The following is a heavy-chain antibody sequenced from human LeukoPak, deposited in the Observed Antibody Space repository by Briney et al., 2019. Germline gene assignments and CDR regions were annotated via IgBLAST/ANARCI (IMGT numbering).Heavy chain of an antibody. J-gene: IGHJ6*04. D-gene: IGHD3-10*02. CDR2: ISSSSSAL. V-gene: IGHV3-48*01. CDR1: GFTFSSYS. CDR3: AELGITMIGGV. Sequence: GGSLRLSCAASGFTFSSYSMNWVRQSPGKGLEWISYISSSSSALYYGDSVKGRFTISRDSATNSVSLQMDSLRPEDTAVYYCAELGITMIGGVWGKGTTVTISS.